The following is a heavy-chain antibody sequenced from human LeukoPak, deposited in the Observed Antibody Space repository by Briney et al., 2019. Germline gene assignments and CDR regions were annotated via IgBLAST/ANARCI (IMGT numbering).Heavy chain of an antibody. CDR2: VHYSGNT. CDR1: GGSISNYY. J-gene: IGHJ4*02. CDR3: ARPLRDDGSGWYRYFDY. V-gene: IGHV4-59*01. D-gene: IGHD6-19*01. Sequence: NPSETLSLTRTVSGGSISNYYWSWIRQPPGKGLEGIGHVHYSGNTYYNPSLKSRVTTLVDTSKNRFSLRLSSVTAADTAVYYCARPLRDDGSGWYRYFDYWGQGTLVTVSS.